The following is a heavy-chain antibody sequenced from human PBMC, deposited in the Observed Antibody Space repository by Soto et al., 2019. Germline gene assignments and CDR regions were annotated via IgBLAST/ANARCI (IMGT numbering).Heavy chain of an antibody. V-gene: IGHV3-23*01. CDR1: GFTFSGYA. D-gene: IGHD3-22*01. Sequence: LRLSCAASGFTFSGYAMSWVRQAPGKGLEWVSGISGSDGSTYYADSVKGRFTISRDISKNTLYLQMNSLRAEDTAVYYCAKSRTSFYYDSSGYYPFGSWGQGTLVTVSS. J-gene: IGHJ4*02. CDR2: ISGSDGST. CDR3: AKSRTSFYYDSSGYYPFGS.